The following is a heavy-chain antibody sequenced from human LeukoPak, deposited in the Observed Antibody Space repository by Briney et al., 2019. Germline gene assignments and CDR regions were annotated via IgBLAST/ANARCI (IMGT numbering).Heavy chain of an antibody. CDR3: ARDCSGGSCYSVSFDY. D-gene: IGHD2-15*01. Sequence: GGSLRLSCAASGFTVSSNYMSWVRQAPGKGLEWVSSISSSSSYIYYADSVKGRFTISRDNAKNSLYLQMNSLRAEDTAVYYCARDCSGGSCYSVSFDYWGQGTLVTVSS. J-gene: IGHJ4*02. CDR2: ISSSSSYI. CDR1: GFTVSSNY. V-gene: IGHV3-21*01.